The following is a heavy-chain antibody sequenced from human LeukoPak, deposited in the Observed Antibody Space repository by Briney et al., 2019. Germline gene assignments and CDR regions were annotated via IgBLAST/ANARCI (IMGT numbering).Heavy chain of an antibody. Sequence: PGGSLRLSCAASGFTFSDYYMSWIRQAPGKGLEWVSYISSSGSTIYYADSVKGRFTISRDNAKNSLYLQMNSLRAEDTAVYYCASSLVVVEWEQPKDYWGQGTLVTVSS. CDR3: ASSLVVVEWEQPKDY. CDR2: ISSSGSTI. D-gene: IGHD1-26*01. V-gene: IGHV3-11*04. J-gene: IGHJ4*02. CDR1: GFTFSDYY.